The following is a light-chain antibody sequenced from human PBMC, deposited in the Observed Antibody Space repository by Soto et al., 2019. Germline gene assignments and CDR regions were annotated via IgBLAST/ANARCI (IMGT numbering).Light chain of an antibody. CDR3: QQSYTTPRT. CDR2: GAS. CDR1: RPFRTP. Sequence: QMTQSQSSLSPSVGARSTIPGRASRPFRTPLIGYQQKPGKALKLLIYGASTLQSGVPSRFSGTGSATDFTLTISSLQPEDFAIYYCQQSYTTPRTFGQGTKVEV. J-gene: IGKJ1*01. V-gene: IGKV1-39*01.